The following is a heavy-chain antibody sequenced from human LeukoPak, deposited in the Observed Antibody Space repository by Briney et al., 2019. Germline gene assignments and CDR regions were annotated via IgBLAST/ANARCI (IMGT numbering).Heavy chain of an antibody. CDR1: GFTFSSYS. D-gene: IGHD4-17*01. CDR2: IFGSGAGT. CDR3: AKERTTIYYFDY. V-gene: IGHV3-23*01. J-gene: IGHJ4*02. Sequence: GGSLRLSCAASGFTFSSYSMNWVRQAPGKGLEWVSSIFGSGAGTHYADSVKGRFTISRDNSKNTLYLQMNSLRAEDTAVYYCAKERTTIYYFDYWGQGTLVTVSS.